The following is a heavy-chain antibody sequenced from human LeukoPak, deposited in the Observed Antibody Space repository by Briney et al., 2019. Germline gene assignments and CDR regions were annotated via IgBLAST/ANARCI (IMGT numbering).Heavy chain of an antibody. CDR3: ARALRGNCSGGNCPPYFDY. D-gene: IGHD2-15*01. Sequence: SGTPSLTCAVSGGSISSSNWWSWVRQPPGKGLEWIGEIYHSGSTNYNPSLKSRVTISVDKSKNQFSLKLSSVTAADTAVYYCARALRGNCSGGNCPPYFDYWGQGTLVTVSS. CDR1: GGSISSSNW. CDR2: IYHSGST. J-gene: IGHJ4*02. V-gene: IGHV4-4*02.